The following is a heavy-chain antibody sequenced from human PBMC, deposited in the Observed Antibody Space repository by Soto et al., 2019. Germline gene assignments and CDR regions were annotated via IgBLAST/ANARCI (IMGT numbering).Heavy chain of an antibody. CDR1: GFAFNDFA. J-gene: IGHJ4*02. V-gene: IGHV3-23*01. CDR3: AKGASHAPFEK. Sequence: EVHLLESGGDLVLPGGSLRLSCAASGFAFNDFAMSWVRQAPGKGPEWLSTISGSGDKAFHSDSVKGRFDISRYNSNNKMFLQMNSLRAEDTAIYYCAKGASHAPFEKWGRGTLVTVSS. CDR2: ISGSGDKA.